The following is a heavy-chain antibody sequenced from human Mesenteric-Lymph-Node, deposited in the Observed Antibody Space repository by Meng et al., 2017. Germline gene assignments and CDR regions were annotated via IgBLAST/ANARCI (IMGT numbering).Heavy chain of an antibody. Sequence: GESLKISCAASGFTFSSYWMSWVRQAPGKGLEWVANIKQDGSEKYYVDSVKGRFTISRDNSKNTLYLQMNSLRAEDTAVYYCAKEKRIAVAGTLDYWGQGTLVTVSS. J-gene: IGHJ4*02. CDR1: GFTFSSYW. D-gene: IGHD6-19*01. V-gene: IGHV3-7*03. CDR2: IKQDGSEK. CDR3: AKEKRIAVAGTLDY.